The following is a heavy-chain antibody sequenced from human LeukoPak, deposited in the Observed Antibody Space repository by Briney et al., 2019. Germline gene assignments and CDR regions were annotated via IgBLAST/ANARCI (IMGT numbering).Heavy chain of an antibody. CDR3: ARLDCSGGSCYQGENYYWYFDL. Sequence: LGESLKISCKGSGYSFTSYWIGWVRQMHGKDREWMEIFYPGDSDTRYSPSFQGQVTISADKSISTAYLQWSSLKASDTAMYYCARLDCSGGSCYQGENYYWYFDLWGRGTLVTVSS. CDR1: GYSFTSYW. J-gene: IGHJ2*01. CDR2: FYPGDSDT. D-gene: IGHD2-15*01. V-gene: IGHV5-51*01.